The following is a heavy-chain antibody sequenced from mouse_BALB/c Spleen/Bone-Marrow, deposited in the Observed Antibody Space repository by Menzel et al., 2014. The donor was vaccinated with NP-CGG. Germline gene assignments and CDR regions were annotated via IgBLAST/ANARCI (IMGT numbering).Heavy chain of an antibody. CDR2: INPSTGYT. J-gene: IGHJ2*01. CDR1: GYTFTTHW. Sequence: QVQLKDSGTELAKPGASVKMSCKASGYTFTTHWMHWVKQRPGQGLEWIGYINPSTGYTDYNQKFKDKATLTADKSSSTAYMQLISLTSEDSAVYYCVRSDYWGQGTTLTVSS. CDR3: VRSDY. V-gene: IGHV1-7*01.